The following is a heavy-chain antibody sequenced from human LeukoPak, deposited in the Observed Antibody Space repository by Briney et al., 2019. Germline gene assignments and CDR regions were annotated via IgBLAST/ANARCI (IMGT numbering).Heavy chain of an antibody. CDR2: ISYDGSNK. CDR3: VRDLDPPYYDFWSGYYPGPLGY. D-gene: IGHD3-3*01. V-gene: IGHV3-30-3*01. CDR1: GFTFSSYA. J-gene: IGHJ4*02. Sequence: GGSLRLSCAASGFTFSSYAMHWVRQAPGKGLEWVAVISYDGSNKYYADSVKGRFTISRDNSKNTLYLQMNSLRAEDTAVYYCVRDLDPPYYDFWSGYYPGPLGYWGQGTLVTVSS.